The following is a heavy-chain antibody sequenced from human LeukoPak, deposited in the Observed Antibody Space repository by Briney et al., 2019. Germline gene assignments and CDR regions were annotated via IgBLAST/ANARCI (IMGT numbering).Heavy chain of an antibody. Sequence: ASVKVSCKASGYTFTSYYMHWVRQAPGQGPEWMGIINPRGGSTDYAQKFQDRVTMTSDTSTSTVYMELNSLRSEDTAVCFCARVGVTAATADYWGQGTLVTVSS. D-gene: IGHD6-25*01. CDR3: ARVGVTAATADY. CDR2: INPRGGST. CDR1: GYTFTSYY. V-gene: IGHV1-46*01. J-gene: IGHJ4*02.